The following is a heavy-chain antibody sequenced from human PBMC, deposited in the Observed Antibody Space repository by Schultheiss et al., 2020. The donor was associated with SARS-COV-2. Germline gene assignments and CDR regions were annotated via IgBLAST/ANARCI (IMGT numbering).Heavy chain of an antibody. V-gene: IGHV4-61*08. CDR2: FYTSAST. D-gene: IGHD2/OR15-2a*01. CDR3: ARDRDYLDAFDI. Sequence: SETLSLTCTVSGGSISSGGYYWSWIRQHPGKGLEWIGRFYTSASTNYNPSLKSRVTISVDTSKNQFSLKLSSVTAADTAVYYCARDRDYLDAFDIWGQGTTVTVSS. J-gene: IGHJ3*02. CDR1: GGSISSGGYY.